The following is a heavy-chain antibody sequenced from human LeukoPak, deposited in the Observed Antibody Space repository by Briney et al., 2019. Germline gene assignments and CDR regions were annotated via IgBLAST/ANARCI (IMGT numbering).Heavy chain of an antibody. J-gene: IGHJ3*01. CDR1: GFTFSSYA. Sequence: GGSLRLSCAASGFTFSSYAMSWVRQAPGKGLEWVSAISGSGGSTYYADSVKGRFTISRDNARNSLYLQMNSLRVEDTAVYYCARTFRFLEWPDASDLWGQGTMVAVSS. CDR2: ISGSGGST. CDR3: ARTFRFLEWPDASDL. D-gene: IGHD3-3*01. V-gene: IGHV3-23*01.